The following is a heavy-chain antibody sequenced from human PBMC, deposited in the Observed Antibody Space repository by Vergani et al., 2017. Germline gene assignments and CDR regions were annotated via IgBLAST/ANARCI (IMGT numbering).Heavy chain of an antibody. Sequence: QVQLVQSGAEVKKPGASVKVSCKASGYTFTSYGISWVRQAPGQGLEWMGWISAYNGNTNYAQKLQGRVTMTTDTSTSTAYMELRSLSSDDTAVYYCARDTGYYDSSGYYYGWFDPWGQGTLVTVSS. CDR3: ARDTGYYDSSGYYYGWFDP. D-gene: IGHD3-22*01. CDR1: GYTFTSYG. CDR2: ISAYNGNT. J-gene: IGHJ5*02. V-gene: IGHV1-18*04.